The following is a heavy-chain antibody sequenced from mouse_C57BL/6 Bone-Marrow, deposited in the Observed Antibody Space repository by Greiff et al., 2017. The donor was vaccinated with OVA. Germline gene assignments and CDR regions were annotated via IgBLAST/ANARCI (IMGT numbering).Heavy chain of an antibody. D-gene: IGHD2-5*01. CDR1: GYSFTGYY. CDR2: INPSTGGT. V-gene: IGHV1-42*01. Sequence: EVQLQQSGPELVKPGASVKISCKASGYSFTGYYMNWVKQSPEKSLEWIGEINPSTGGTTYNQKFKAKATLTVDKSSSTAYMQLKSLTYEDSAVYYCAPYSNYSWFAYWGQGTLVTVSA. CDR3: APYSNYSWFAY. J-gene: IGHJ3*01.